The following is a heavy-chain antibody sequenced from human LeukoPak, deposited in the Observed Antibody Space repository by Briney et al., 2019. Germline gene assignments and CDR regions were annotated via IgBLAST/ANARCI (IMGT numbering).Heavy chain of an antibody. CDR3: AKEARNYYYMDV. V-gene: IGHV3-23*01. J-gene: IGHJ6*03. Sequence: GGSLRLSCAASGFTFSDYYMSWIRQAPGKGLEWVSAISGSGGSTYYADSVKGRFTISRDNSKNTLYLQMNSLRAEDTAVYYCAKEARNYYYMDVWGKGTTVTISS. CDR1: GFTFSDYY. CDR2: ISGSGGST.